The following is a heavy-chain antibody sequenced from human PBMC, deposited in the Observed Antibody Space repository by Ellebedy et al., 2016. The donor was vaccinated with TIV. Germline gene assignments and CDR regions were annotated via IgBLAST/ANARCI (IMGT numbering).Heavy chain of an antibody. CDR2: IWYDGSNK. D-gene: IGHD5-18*01. CDR3: ARDLGYSYGHYGMDV. Sequence: GESLKISCAASGFTFSSYGMHWVRQAPGKGLKWVAVIWYDGSNKYYADSVKGRFTISRDNSKNTLYLQMNSLRAEDTAVYYCARDLGYSYGHYGMDVWGQGTTVTVSS. J-gene: IGHJ6*02. CDR1: GFTFSSYG. V-gene: IGHV3-33*01.